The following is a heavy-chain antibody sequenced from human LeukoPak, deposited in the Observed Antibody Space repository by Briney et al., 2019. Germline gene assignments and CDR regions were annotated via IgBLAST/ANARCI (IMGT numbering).Heavy chain of an antibody. CDR2: ISYDGSNK. D-gene: IGHD1-26*01. CDR1: GFTFSSYA. V-gene: IGHV3-30-3*01. CDR3: AKDLYLASGSPGLEDY. Sequence: PGRSLRLSCAASGFTFSSYAMHWVRQAPGKGLEWVAVISYDGSNKYYTDSVKGRFTISRDNSKNTLYLQMNSLRAEDTAVYYCAKDLYLASGSPGLEDYWGQGTLVTVSS. J-gene: IGHJ4*02.